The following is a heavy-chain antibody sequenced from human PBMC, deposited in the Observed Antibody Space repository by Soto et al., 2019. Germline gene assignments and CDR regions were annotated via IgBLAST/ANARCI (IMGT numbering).Heavy chain of an antibody. CDR2: IKQDGSEK. CDR1: GFTFSSYW. J-gene: IGHJ5*02. CDR3: ARDPSSSSMWSWFDP. Sequence: EVQLVESGGGLVQPGGSLRLSCAASGFTFSSYWMSWVRQAPGKGLEWVANIKQDGSEKYYVDSVKGRFTISRDNAKNSLYLKMSSLRAEDTAVYYCARDPSSSSMWSWFDPWGQGTLVTVSS. V-gene: IGHV3-7*05. D-gene: IGHD6-6*01.